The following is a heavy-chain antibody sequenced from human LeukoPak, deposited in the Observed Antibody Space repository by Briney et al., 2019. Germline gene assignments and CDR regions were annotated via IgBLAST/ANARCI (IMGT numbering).Heavy chain of an antibody. CDR2: IWYDGSNK. J-gene: IGHJ4*02. V-gene: IGHV3-33*01. Sequence: PGGSLRLSCAASGFTFSSYGMHWVRQAPGKGLEWVAVIWYDGSNKYYADSVKGRFTISRDNSKNTLYLQMNSLRAEDTAVYYCAREAKFRGTAMVTAYWGQGTLVTVSS. D-gene: IGHD5-18*01. CDR3: AREAKFRGTAMVTAY. CDR1: GFTFSSYG.